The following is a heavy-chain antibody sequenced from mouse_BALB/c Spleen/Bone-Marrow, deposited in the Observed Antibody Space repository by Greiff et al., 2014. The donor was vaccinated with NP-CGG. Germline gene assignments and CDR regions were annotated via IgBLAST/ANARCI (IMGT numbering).Heavy chain of an antibody. CDR1: GYTFTDYN. J-gene: IGHJ2*01. CDR2: IYPYNGGT. Sequence: EVQLVESGPELVKPGASVKISCKASGYTFTDYNMHWVKQSHGKSLEWIGYIYPYNGGTGYNQKFKTKATLTVDNSSSTAYMELRSLTSEDSAVYYWARKDYDSFFDYWGQGTTLTVSS. D-gene: IGHD2-4*01. V-gene: IGHV1S29*02. CDR3: ARKDYDSFFDY.